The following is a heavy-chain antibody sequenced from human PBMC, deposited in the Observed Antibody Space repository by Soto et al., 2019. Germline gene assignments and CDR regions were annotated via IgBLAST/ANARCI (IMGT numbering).Heavy chain of an antibody. CDR3: ARHFYSGYGAYHYYYGMDA. V-gene: IGHV5-51*01. D-gene: IGHD5-12*01. CDR2: IHPGDSDS. Sequence: RGESLKISCRASGYIFIGYWIGWVRQMPGKGLEWMGIIHPGDSDSRYSPSFQGQVTISVDRSISTAYLQWSTLKASDTAMYYCARHFYSGYGAYHYYYGMDAWGQGTTVTVSS. CDR1: GYIFIGYW. J-gene: IGHJ6*02.